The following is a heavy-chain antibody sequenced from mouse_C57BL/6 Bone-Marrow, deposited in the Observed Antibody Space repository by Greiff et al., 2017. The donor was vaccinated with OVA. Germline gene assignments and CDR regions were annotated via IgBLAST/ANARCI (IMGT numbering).Heavy chain of an antibody. V-gene: IGHV1-82*01. CDR2: IYPGDGDT. J-gene: IGHJ4*01. D-gene: IGHD2-2*01. CDR3: ASGGLRRTGYYYAMDY. Sequence: VKLQESGPELVKPGASVKISCKASGYAFSSSWMNWVKQRPGKGLEWIGRIYPGDGDTNYNGKFKGKATLTADKSSSTAYMQLSSLTSEDSAVYCCASGGLRRTGYYYAMDYWGQGTSVTVSS. CDR1: GYAFSSSW.